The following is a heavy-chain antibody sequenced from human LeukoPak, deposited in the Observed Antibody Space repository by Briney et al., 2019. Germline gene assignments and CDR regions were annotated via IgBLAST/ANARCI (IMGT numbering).Heavy chain of an antibody. Sequence: ASVKVSCKASGYTFTRYYMHWVRQAPGQGLEWMGWINPNSGGTNYAQKFQGRVTMTRDTSISTAYMELSRLRSDDTAVYYCARGYCSSTSCYAVDYWGQGTLVTVSS. J-gene: IGHJ4*02. CDR3: ARGYCSSTSCYAVDY. CDR2: INPNSGGT. CDR1: GYTFTRYY. V-gene: IGHV1-2*02. D-gene: IGHD2-2*01.